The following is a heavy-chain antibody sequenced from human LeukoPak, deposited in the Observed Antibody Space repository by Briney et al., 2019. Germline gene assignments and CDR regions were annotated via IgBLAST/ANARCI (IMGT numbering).Heavy chain of an antibody. CDR3: ARDYKYAFDN. CDR2: IGIDSGNT. V-gene: IGHV3-48*01. CDR1: GFTFSDYS. D-gene: IGHD5-24*01. J-gene: IGHJ4*02. Sequence: GGSLRLSCAATGFTFSDYSMNWVRQAPGKGLEWISYIGIDSGNTNYADSVKGRFTISGDKAKNSLYLQMNSLRVEDTAVYYCARDYKYAFDNWGQGALVTVSS.